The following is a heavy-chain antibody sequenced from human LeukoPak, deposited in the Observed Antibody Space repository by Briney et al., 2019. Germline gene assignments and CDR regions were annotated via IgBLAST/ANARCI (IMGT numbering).Heavy chain of an antibody. CDR3: TTADYGDYDKVY. J-gene: IGHJ4*02. V-gene: IGHV3-15*01. CDR1: GFTFSNAW. Sequence: GGSLRLSCAASGFTFSNAWMSWVRQAPGKGLEWVGRIKSKTDGGTTDYAAPVKGRFTISRDDSKNTLYLQMNSLKTEDTAVYYCTTADYGDYDKVYWGQGTLVTVSS. D-gene: IGHD4-17*01. CDR2: IKSKTDGGTT.